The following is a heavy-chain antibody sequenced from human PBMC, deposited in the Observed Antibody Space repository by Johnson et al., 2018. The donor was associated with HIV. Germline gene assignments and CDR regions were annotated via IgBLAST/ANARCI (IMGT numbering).Heavy chain of an antibody. Sequence: EQLVESGGGLVQTGGSLTLSCAASGFTFSNYWMSWVRQVPGKGLEWVANIKREGSVKHYVDPVKGRFTISRDNAENALYLRMNSLRVEDTAMYYCARYGLPYAFDLWGQGTVLTVSS. CDR2: IKREGSVK. J-gene: IGHJ3*01. V-gene: IGHV3-7*01. CDR1: GFTFSNYW. CDR3: ARYGLPYAFDL. D-gene: IGHD5-12*01.